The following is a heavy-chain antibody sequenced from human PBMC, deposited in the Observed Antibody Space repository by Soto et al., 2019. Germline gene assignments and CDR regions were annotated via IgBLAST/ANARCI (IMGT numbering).Heavy chain of an antibody. V-gene: IGHV3-30*18. D-gene: IGHD2-15*01. J-gene: IGHJ6*02. CDR2: LSYDGNHD. CDR3: VKERADFVTVPHATSGMDV. Sequence: QIQLVQSGGGVVQPGGSLRLSCTASGFSFNKFGMHWVRQTPGKGLEWVASLSYDGNHDFYAESVTGRLIISRDNSKNTFYLQVNTLTVDDTAVYYCVKERADFVTVPHATSGMDVWGPGTTVTVSS. CDR1: GFSFNKFG.